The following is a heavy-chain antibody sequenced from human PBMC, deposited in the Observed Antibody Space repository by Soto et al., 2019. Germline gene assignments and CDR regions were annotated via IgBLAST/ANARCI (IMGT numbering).Heavy chain of an antibody. Sequence: QMQLVQSGPEVKKPGTSVKVSCKASGFTFTSSAMQWVRQARGQRLEWIGWIVVGSGNTNYAQKFQERVTITRDMSXSPXYMELSSLRSEDTAVYYCAARYCSGGSCYNRQVDYWGQGTLVTVSS. V-gene: IGHV1-58*02. J-gene: IGHJ4*02. CDR2: IVVGSGNT. CDR3: AARYCSGGSCYNRQVDY. D-gene: IGHD2-15*01. CDR1: GFTFTSSA.